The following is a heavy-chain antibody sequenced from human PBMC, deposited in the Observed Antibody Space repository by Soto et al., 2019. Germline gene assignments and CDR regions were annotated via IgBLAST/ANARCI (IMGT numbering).Heavy chain of an antibody. V-gene: IGHV4-34*01. CDR1: GGSFSGYY. J-gene: IGHJ6*02. CDR3: ARGPPAGSHTWSYYGMDV. Sequence: SETLSLTCAVYGGSFSGYYWSWIRPPPGKGLEWIGEINHSGSTNYNPSLKSRVTISVDTSKNQFSLKLSSVTAADTAVYYCARGPPAGSHTWSYYGMDVWGQGTTVTVSS. CDR2: INHSGST. D-gene: IGHD3-3*01.